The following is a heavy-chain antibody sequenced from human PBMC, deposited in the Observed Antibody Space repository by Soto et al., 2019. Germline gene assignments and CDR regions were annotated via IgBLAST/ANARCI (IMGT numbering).Heavy chain of an antibody. J-gene: IGHJ5*02. D-gene: IGHD3-3*01. V-gene: IGHV4-61*01. CDR2: IYYSGST. CDR3: ARVARMYDFSFTTHLTHNWFDP. CDR1: GGSVSSGSYY. Sequence: SETLSLTCTVSGGSVSSGSYYWSWIRQPPGKGLEWIGYIYYSGSTNYNPSLKSRVTISVDTSKNQFSLKLSSVTAADTAVYYCARVARMYDFSFTTHLTHNWFDPWGQGTLVTVSS.